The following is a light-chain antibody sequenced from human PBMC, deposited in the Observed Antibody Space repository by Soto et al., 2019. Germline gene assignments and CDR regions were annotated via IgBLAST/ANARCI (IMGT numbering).Light chain of an antibody. CDR2: GAS. CDR3: MQYGTSPPFP. CDR1: QSVSSSC. J-gene: IGKJ3*01. V-gene: IGKV3-20*01. Sequence: EIVLTQSPGTLSLSPGERATLSCRASQSVSSSCLAWYQQRYGQAPRLLIYGASRRATGIPDRLSGSGSVTDFTLTISRLEPEEFAVYYCMQYGTSPPFPFGTGTKVDIK.